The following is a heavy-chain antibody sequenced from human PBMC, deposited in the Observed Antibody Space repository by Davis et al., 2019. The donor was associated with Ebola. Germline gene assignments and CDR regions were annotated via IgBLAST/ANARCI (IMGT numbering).Heavy chain of an antibody. Sequence: PGGSLRLSCAASGFTFSSYGMHWVRQAPGKGLEWVAVISYDGSNKYYADSVKGRFTISRDNSKNTLYLQMNSLRAEDTAVYYCARGYSYGGEYWGQGTLVTVSS. J-gene: IGHJ4*02. CDR1: GFTFSSYG. CDR3: ARGYSYGGEY. CDR2: ISYDGSNK. D-gene: IGHD5-18*01. V-gene: IGHV3-30*03.